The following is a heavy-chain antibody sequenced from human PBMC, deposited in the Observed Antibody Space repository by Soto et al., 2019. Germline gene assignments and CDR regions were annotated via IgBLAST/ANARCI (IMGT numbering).Heavy chain of an antibody. CDR3: ARVDFWSGYDY. Sequence: GGSLRLSCAASGFTFNTYAMTWVRQAPGKGLEWVSAISGSGGTTYYADSVKGRFTISRDNSKNSLYLQMNSLRAEDTAVYYCARVDFWSGYDYWGQGTLVTVSS. CDR1: GFTFNTYA. D-gene: IGHD3-3*01. V-gene: IGHV3-23*01. CDR2: ISGSGGTT. J-gene: IGHJ4*02.